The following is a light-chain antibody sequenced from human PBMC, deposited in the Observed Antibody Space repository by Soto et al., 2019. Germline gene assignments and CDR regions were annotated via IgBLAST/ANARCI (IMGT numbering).Light chain of an antibody. V-gene: IGKV3-11*01. CDR2: DTS. Sequence: EIVLTQSPATLSLSPGERATLSCRASQSIVTYLAWYQQKPGQAPRLLIYDTSNRATGIPARFSGSGSGTDFPLTISRLEPEDFAIYYRKPRPGWPWTFGQGNKVEIK. J-gene: IGKJ1*01. CDR3: KPRPGWPWT. CDR1: QSIVTY.